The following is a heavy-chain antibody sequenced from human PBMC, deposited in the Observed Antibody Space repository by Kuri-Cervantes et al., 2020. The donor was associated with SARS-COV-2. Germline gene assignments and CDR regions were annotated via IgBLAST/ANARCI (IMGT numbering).Heavy chain of an antibody. CDR2: INHNGST. CDR3: ARDIVVVPAAMNNWFDP. J-gene: IGHJ5*01. D-gene: IGHD2-2*01. Sequence: SETLSLTWPVYGGSFSGYYWSGSRQPPGKGLEWIGEINHNGSTNYNPSLKSRVTISVDTSKNQFSLKLSSVTAADTAVYFCARDIVVVPAAMNNWFDPWGQGTLVTVSS. CDR1: GGSFSGYY. V-gene: IGHV4-34*01.